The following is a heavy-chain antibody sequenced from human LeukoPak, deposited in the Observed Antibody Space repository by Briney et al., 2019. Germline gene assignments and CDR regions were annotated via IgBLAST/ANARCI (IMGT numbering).Heavy chain of an antibody. Sequence: GGSLRLSCAASGFTVSSNYMSWVRQAPGKGLEWVSVIYSGGSTYYADSVKGRFTISRDNSKNTLYLQMNSLRAEDTAVYYCAKGYYDYVWGSYIYWGQGTLVTVSS. J-gene: IGHJ4*02. V-gene: IGHV3-53*01. CDR2: IYSGGST. CDR3: AKGYYDYVWGSYIY. D-gene: IGHD3-16*01. CDR1: GFTVSSNY.